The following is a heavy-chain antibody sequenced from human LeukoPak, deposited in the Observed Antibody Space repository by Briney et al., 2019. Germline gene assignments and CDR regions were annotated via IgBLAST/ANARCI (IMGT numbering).Heavy chain of an antibody. D-gene: IGHD4-11*01. Sequence: PGGSLRLSCAASGFTFSSYAMSWVRQAPGKGLEWVSSISSSSSYIYYADSVKGRFTISRDNAKNSLYLQMNSLRAEDTAVYYCARDKSLPRSTYSNYAPFDYWGQGTLVTVSS. CDR3: ARDKSLPRSTYSNYAPFDY. CDR1: GFTFSSYA. CDR2: ISSSSSYI. J-gene: IGHJ4*02. V-gene: IGHV3-21*01.